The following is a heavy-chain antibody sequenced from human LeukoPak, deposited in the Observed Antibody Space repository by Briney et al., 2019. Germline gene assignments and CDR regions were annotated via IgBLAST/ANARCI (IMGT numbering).Heavy chain of an antibody. J-gene: IGHJ4*02. Sequence: GGSLRLSCVAYGFTFGSFGMHWVRQAPAKGLDWVAVIAFDGSDENYADSVNGRFTISRDNFKNTLYLQMNSLRPEDTAMYYCARDVMAVAGTLGFDCWSQGALVTVSS. CDR3: ARDVMAVAGTLGFDC. CDR2: IAFDGSDE. V-gene: IGHV3-30*04. CDR1: GFTFGSFG. D-gene: IGHD6-19*01.